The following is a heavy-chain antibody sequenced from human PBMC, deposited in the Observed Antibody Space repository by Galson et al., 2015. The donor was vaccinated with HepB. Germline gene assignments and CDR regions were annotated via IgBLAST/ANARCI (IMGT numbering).Heavy chain of an antibody. CDR3: ARWIAAVVPPHFDH. J-gene: IGHJ4*02. Sequence: TLCLTCAVSGCSISSYYWSWIRQPPGKGLEWIAVISKSGNINYNPSPQRRVTMSVDTSKSHFSLKLSSVTAADTAVYYCARWIAAVVPPHFDHWGQGTLVTVSS. CDR2: ISKSGNI. V-gene: IGHV4-59*01. CDR1: GCSISSYY. D-gene: IGHD6-13*01.